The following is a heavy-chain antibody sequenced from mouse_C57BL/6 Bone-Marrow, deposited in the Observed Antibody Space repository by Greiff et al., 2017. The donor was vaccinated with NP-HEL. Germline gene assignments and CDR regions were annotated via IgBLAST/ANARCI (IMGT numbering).Heavy chain of an antibody. D-gene: IGHD2-1*01. Sequence: VQLQQSGPELVKPGASVKISCKASGYSFTDYNLNWVKQSNGKSLEWIGVINPNYGTTSYNQKFTGKATLTVDQSSSTAYMQHNSLTAEDSAVYCCTRSGIYNGPYWYFDVWGTGTTVTVSS. J-gene: IGHJ1*03. CDR3: TRSGIYNGPYWYFDV. CDR1: GYSFTDYN. CDR2: INPNYGTT. V-gene: IGHV1-39*01.